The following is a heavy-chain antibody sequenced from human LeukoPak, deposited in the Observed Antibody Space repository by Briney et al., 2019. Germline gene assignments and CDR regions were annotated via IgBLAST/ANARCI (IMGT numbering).Heavy chain of an antibody. D-gene: IGHD1-7*01. CDR3: ARDSGNYLDAFDI. Sequence: GGSLRLSCAASGFTFSSYSVNWVRQAPGKGLEWVSSISSSTSYIYYADSVKGRFTISRDNAKNSLYLQMNSLRAEDTAVYYCARDSGNYLDAFDIWGQGTMVTVSS. CDR1: GFTFSSYS. V-gene: IGHV3-21*01. J-gene: IGHJ3*02. CDR2: ISSSTSYI.